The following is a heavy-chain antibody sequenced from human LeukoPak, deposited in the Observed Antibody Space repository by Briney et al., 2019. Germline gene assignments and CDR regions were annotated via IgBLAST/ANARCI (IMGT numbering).Heavy chain of an antibody. V-gene: IGHV1-69*05. CDR3: ARVWGYYDFWSGYYSP. CDR2: IIPIFGTA. D-gene: IGHD3-3*01. CDR1: GGTFSSYA. J-gene: IGHJ5*02. Sequence: ASVKVSCKASGGTFSSYAISWVRQAPGQGLEWMGGIIPIFGTANYAQKFQGRVTITTGESTSTAYMELSSLRSEDTAVYYCARVWGYYDFWSGYYSPWGQGTLVTVSS.